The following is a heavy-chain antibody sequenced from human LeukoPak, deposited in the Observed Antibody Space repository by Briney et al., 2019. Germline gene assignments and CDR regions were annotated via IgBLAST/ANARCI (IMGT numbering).Heavy chain of an antibody. CDR3: ARPHSYDSSGSYIAGAFDI. V-gene: IGHV3-33*01. Sequence: PGTSLTLSCAASGFTFSSYGMHWARQAPGKGVEWVAVIWYDGSKKFYGDSVKGRFTISRDNSKNTLYLQLNTLRAEDTAVYYCARPHSYDSSGSYIAGAFDIWGQGTMVTVSS. J-gene: IGHJ3*02. CDR2: IWYDGSKK. D-gene: IGHD3-22*01. CDR1: GFTFSSYG.